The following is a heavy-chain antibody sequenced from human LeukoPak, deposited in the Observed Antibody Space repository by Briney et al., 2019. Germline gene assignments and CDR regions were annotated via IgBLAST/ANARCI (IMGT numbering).Heavy chain of an antibody. CDR1: GYTFTGYY. V-gene: IGHV1-2*06. CDR3: ARSLSYSSSWSPDY. CDR2: INPNSGGT. D-gene: IGHD6-13*01. Sequence: ASVKVSCKASGYTFTGYYMHWVRQAPGQGLEWMGRINPNSGGTNYAQKFQGRVTMTRDTSISTAYMELSRLRSDDTAVYYCARSLSYSSSWSPDYWGQGTLVTVSS. J-gene: IGHJ4*02.